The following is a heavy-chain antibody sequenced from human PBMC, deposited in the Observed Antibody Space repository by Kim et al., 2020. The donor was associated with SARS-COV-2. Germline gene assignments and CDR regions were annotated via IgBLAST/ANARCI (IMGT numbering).Heavy chain of an antibody. V-gene: IGHV3-21*01. D-gene: IGHD6-19*01. CDR1: GFTFSSYS. CDR3: ARDFMRVAGVGDY. CDR2: ISSSSSYI. J-gene: IGHJ4*02. Sequence: GGSLRLSCAASGFTFSSYSMNWVRQAPGKGLEWVSSISSSSSYIYYADSVKGRFTISRDNAKNSLYLQMNSLRAEDTAVYYCARDFMRVAGVGDYWGQGTLVTVSS.